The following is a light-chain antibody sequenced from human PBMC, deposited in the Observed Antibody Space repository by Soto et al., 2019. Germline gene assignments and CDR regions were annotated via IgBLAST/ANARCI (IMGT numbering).Light chain of an antibody. V-gene: IGLV2-14*01. CDR2: EVT. CDR3: SSYGRSSLI. J-gene: IGLJ2*01. CDR1: SSDVGSYHY. Sequence: QSALTQPASVSGSPGQSITISCTGTSSDVGSYHYVSWYQQFPGEAPKLMIYEVTKRPSGISNRFSGSKSGNTASLTISELQAEDEADYYCSSYGRSSLIFGGGTKVTVL.